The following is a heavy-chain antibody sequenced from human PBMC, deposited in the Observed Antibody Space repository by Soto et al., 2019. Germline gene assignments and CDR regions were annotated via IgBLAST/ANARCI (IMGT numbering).Heavy chain of an antibody. CDR1: EFTFRIFA. CDR2: ISYDGSRK. D-gene: IGHD1-26*01. CDR3: ARGDREDIEEVVGVRPGEYSMDV. V-gene: IGHV3-30-3*01. J-gene: IGHJ6*02. Sequence: QVHLVESGGGVVQPGSSLRLSCAASEFTFRIFAMHWLRQSPGKGLEWVAVISYDGSRKADSVKGRFNVSRDNSWNTRYLQMNSLRAEDTAIYYCARGDREDIEEVVGVRPGEYSMDVWGQGTTVTVSS.